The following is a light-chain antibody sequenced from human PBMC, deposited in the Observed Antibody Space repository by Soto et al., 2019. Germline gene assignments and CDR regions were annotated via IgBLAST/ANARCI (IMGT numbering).Light chain of an antibody. V-gene: IGLV2-14*03. Sequence: QSALTQPASVSGSPGQSITISCTGTSSDVGCYNYVSWYQQHPGKAPKLIIYDVSNRPSGVSNRFSGSKSGNTASLTISGLQAEDEADYYCSSYTSSSPLLFGGGTKLTVL. CDR2: DVS. CDR3: SSYTSSSPLL. J-gene: IGLJ2*01. CDR1: SSDVGCYNY.